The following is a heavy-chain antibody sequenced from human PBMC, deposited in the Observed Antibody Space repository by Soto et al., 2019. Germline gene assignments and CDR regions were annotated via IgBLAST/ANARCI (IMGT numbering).Heavy chain of an antibody. D-gene: IGHD3-16*02. V-gene: IGHV3-30*18. CDR2: ISYDGSNK. Sequence: GGSLRLSCAASGFTFSSYGMHWVRQAPGKGLEWVAVISYDGSNKYYADSVKGRFTISRDNSKNTLYLQMNSLRAEDTAVYYCAKPKQAFWGSYLVEYWGQGTLVTVSS. J-gene: IGHJ4*02. CDR3: AKPKQAFWGSYLVEY. CDR1: GFTFSSYG.